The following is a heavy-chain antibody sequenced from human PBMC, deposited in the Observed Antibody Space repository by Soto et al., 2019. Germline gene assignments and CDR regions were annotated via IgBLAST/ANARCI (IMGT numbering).Heavy chain of an antibody. CDR2: IYWVDDK. V-gene: IGHV2-5*02. J-gene: IGHJ6*03. CDR3: AHIRCGTQIYWYYYLEV. CDR1: GFSLSSSGVG. Sequence: SGPTMVNPTQTLTLTCTFSGFSLSSSGVGVAWIRQTPGKALEWLGIIYWVDDKRYSPSLKSRLTITKDTSKNQVVLRMTKIDPVDTATYYCAHIRCGTQIYWYYYLEVWRIGATVSVTS.